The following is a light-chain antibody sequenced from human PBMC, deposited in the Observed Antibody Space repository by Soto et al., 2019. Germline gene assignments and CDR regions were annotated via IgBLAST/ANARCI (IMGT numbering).Light chain of an antibody. J-gene: IGKJ2*01. Sequence: DIVMTQSPDSLAVSLGERATINCRSTSNIKNYLIWYQQKPGQPPKLIYWAFTRESGVPDRFSVSGSGTDFTLTISSLQAEVVAVYYCQQYYSAPYAFGQGTKLEIK. V-gene: IGKV4-1*01. CDR1: SNIKNY. CDR3: QQYYSAPYA. CDR2: WAF.